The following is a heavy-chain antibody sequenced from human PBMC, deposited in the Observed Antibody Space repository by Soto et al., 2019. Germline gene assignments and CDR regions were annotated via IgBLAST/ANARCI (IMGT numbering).Heavy chain of an antibody. D-gene: IGHD1-1*01. J-gene: IGHJ4*02. V-gene: IGHV3-74*01. CDR3: ARGPFHKYDLDY. Sequence: PGGSLRLSCAASGFTFNSYWMHWVRQAPGKGLVWVSRLNSDESTTNYADSVKGRFTISRDNAKNTLYLQMDSLRAEDTAVYYCARGPFHKYDLDYWGQGTLVTVSS. CDR2: LNSDESTT. CDR1: GFTFNSYW.